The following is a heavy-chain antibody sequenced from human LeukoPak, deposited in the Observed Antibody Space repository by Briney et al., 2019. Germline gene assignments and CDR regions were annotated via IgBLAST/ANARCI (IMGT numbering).Heavy chain of an antibody. CDR3: ARGGFYCGDDCYGDY. CDR1: GGSLSYYY. J-gene: IGHJ4*02. V-gene: IGHV4-34*01. CDR2: INRSGST. D-gene: IGHD2-21*02. Sequence: WETLSLTCAVYGGSLSYYYWSWIRQSPEKGLEWIGEINRSGSTNYNPSLKSRVSISVDTSKNQFSLKVSSVTAADTAVYYCARGGFYCGDDCYGDYRGQGTLVTVSS.